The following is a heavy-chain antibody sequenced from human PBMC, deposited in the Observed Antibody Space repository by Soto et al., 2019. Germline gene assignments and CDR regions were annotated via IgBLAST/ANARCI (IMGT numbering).Heavy chain of an antibody. Sequence: QVQLVQSGAEVKKPGASVKVSCKASGYTFTSYGISWVRQAPGQGLERMGWISAYNGNTNYAQKLQGRVTMTTDTSTSTAYMELRSLRSDDTAVYYCARYCSGGSCYPYNWFDPWGQGTLVTVSS. CDR3: ARYCSGGSCYPYNWFDP. V-gene: IGHV1-18*01. CDR2: ISAYNGNT. CDR1: GYTFTSYG. J-gene: IGHJ5*02. D-gene: IGHD2-15*01.